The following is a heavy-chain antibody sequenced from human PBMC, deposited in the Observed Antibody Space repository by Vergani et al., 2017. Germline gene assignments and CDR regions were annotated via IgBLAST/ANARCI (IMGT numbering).Heavy chain of an antibody. Sequence: QVQLQESGPGLVKPSETLSLTCTVSGDSVISTDYHWGWLRQPPGKGLEWIGGMDYSGGTSDNPSLESRISISFETPKNQFSLRLTSVTAADTAVYYCASKRGACRAAYCHSYDFWGPGTLVGVSS. CDR2: MDYSGGT. CDR3: ASKRGACRAAYCHSYDF. D-gene: IGHD2-15*01. J-gene: IGHJ4*02. CDR1: GDSVISTDYH. V-gene: IGHV4-39*01.